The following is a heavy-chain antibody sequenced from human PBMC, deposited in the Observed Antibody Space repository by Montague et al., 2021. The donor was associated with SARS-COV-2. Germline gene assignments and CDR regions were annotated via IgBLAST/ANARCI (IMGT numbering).Heavy chain of an antibody. CDR2: INHSGRT. CDR1: GGTFSAYY. J-gene: IGHJ6*02. Sequence: SETLSLTCAVYGGTFSAYYWNWIRQPPGKGLEWIGDINHSGRTNXNPSLKSRVTVSLDTSKNQFSLKLRSVTAAVTAVYYCARAVRGVIILSPYYAMDVWGQGTSVTVSS. CDR3: ARAVRGVIILSPYYAMDV. V-gene: IGHV4-34*01. D-gene: IGHD3-10*01.